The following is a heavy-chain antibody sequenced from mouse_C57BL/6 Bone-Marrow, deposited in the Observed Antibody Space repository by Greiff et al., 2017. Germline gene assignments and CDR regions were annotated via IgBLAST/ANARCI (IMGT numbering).Heavy chain of an antibody. Sequence: VQRVESGPELVKPGASVKISCKASGYTFTDYYINWVKQRPGQGLEWIGWIFPGSGSTYYNEKFKGKATLTVDKSSSTAYMLLSSLTSEDAAVYFCARDPYYYGSSGYFDVWGTGTTVTVSS. D-gene: IGHD1-1*01. J-gene: IGHJ1*03. CDR2: IFPGSGST. V-gene: IGHV1-75*01. CDR3: ARDPYYYGSSGYFDV. CDR1: GYTFTDYY.